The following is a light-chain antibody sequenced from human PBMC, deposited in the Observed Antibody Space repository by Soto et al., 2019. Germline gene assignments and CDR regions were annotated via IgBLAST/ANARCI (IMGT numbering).Light chain of an antibody. CDR3: CSYAGTRTSWV. J-gene: IGLJ1*01. CDR2: EGT. V-gene: IGLV2-23*01. Sequence: QSALTQPASVSGFLGQSITMSCTGSNSDVGTFNLVSWFQQHPGKAPKLLIFEGTKRPSGVSDRFSGSKSGNTASLTISGLQAEDEADYHCCSYAGTRTSWVFGTGTKLTVL. CDR1: NSDVGTFNL.